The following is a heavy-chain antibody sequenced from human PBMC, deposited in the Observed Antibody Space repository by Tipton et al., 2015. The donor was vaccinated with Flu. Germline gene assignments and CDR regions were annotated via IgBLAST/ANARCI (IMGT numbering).Heavy chain of an antibody. CDR1: GGSFSGYY. D-gene: IGHD3-22*01. V-gene: IGHV4-34*01. CDR2: IDDSGST. J-gene: IGHJ3*02. CDR3: ARGYYDSSGYYLDAFDI. Sequence: TLSLTCAVYGGSFSGYYWSWIRQPPGKGLEWIGEIDDSGSTNYNPSLKSRVTISVDTSKNQFALKLSSVTAADTAVYYCARGYYDSSGYYLDAFDIWGQGTMVTVSS.